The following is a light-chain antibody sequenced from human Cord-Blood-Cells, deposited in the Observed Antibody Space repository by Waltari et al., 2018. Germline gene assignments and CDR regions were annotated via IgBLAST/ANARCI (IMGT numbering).Light chain of an antibody. CDR3: QQYGSSPFT. CDR2: GAS. Sequence: EIVLTQSPGTLSLSPGESATFSCRASQSVRSSYLAWYQQKPGQAPRLLIYGASSRATGIPDRFSGSGSGTDFTLTISRLEPEDFAVYYCQQYGSSPFTFGPGTKVDIK. J-gene: IGKJ3*01. CDR1: QSVRSSY. V-gene: IGKV3-20*01.